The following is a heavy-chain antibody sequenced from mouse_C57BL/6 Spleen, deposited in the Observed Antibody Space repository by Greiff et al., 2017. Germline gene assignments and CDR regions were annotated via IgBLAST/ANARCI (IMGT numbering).Heavy chain of an antibody. CDR1: GYTFTSYW. Sequence: QVQLQQPGTELVKPGASVKLSCKASGYTFTSYWMHWVKQRPGQGLEWIGNINPSNGGPNYNEKFKSKATLTVDKSSSTAYMQLSSLTSEDSAVYYFARLGITTVVATYYAMDDWGQGTSVTVSS. J-gene: IGHJ4*01. D-gene: IGHD1-1*01. V-gene: IGHV1-53*01. CDR3: ARLGITTVVATYYAMDD. CDR2: INPSNGGP.